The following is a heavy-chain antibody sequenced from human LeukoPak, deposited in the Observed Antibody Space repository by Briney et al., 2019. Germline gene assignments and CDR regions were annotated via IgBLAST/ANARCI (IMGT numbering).Heavy chain of an antibody. D-gene: IGHD6-13*01. CDR2: VTGGGSST. CDR3: AKDRGYGSSWSDY. CDR1: GFTFSSYA. V-gene: IGHV3-23*01. Sequence: PGESLRLSCAATGFTFSSYAMSWVRQAPGKGLEWVSAVTGGGSSTYYAGSVKGRFTISRDNSKDTVYLQMNSLRAEDTAVYYCAKDRGYGSSWSDYWGRGTLVTVSS. J-gene: IGHJ4*02.